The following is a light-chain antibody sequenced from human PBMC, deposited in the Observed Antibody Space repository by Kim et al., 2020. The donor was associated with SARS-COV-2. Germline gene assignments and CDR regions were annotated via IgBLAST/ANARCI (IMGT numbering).Light chain of an antibody. J-gene: IGLJ1*01. V-gene: IGLV2-14*03. CDR2: DVS. CDR3: SSYTSSNTRV. CDR1: SSDVGGYNC. Sequence: GQAFTIPCTEPSSDVGGYNCDAWCQQHTHIAPKVVIYDVSQRPSGVSNRFSGSKSGNAASLTISGLQAGDEADYYCSSYTSSNTRVFGTGTKVTVL.